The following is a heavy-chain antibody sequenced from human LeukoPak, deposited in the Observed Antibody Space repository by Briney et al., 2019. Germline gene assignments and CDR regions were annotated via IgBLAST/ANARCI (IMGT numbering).Heavy chain of an antibody. CDR1: GXSFSTSW. V-gene: IGHV3-7*04. J-gene: IGHJ3*01. CDR3: AREPTNYDFLTGYLKGAFDV. CDR2: IKEDGSEK. Sequence: AGGSLRLSCAVSGXSFSTSWLSWVRQAPGKGMEWVANIKEDGSEKHYVESVEGRFTISRDNAKNSLYLQMNGLRAEDTAVYYCAREPTNYDFLTGYLKGAFDVWGQGTRVTVSS. D-gene: IGHD3-9*01.